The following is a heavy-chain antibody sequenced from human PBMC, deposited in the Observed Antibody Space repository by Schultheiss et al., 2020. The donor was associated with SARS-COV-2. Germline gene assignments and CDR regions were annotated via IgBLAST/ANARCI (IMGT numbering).Heavy chain of an antibody. D-gene: IGHD6-19*01. CDR1: GGSISSSSYY. J-gene: IGHJ4*02. Sequence: SETLSLTCTVSGGSISSSSYYWSWIRQPAGKGLEWIGYIYYSGSTNYNPSLESRVTMSVDTSNNQFSLKLSSVTAADTAVYYCATVSSGSYFGFDYWGQGTLVTVSS. CDR2: IYYSGST. V-gene: IGHV4-61*10. CDR3: ATVSSGSYFGFDY.